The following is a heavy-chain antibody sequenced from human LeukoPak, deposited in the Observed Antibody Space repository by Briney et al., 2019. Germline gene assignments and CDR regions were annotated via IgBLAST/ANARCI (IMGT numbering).Heavy chain of an antibody. J-gene: IGHJ6*02. CDR3: ARVGSVTTKNSNYYGMDV. V-gene: IGHV3-48*04. CDR1: GFTFSSYS. D-gene: IGHD4-17*01. CDR2: ISSSSSTI. Sequence: QPGGSLRLSCAASGFTFSSYSMNWVRQAPGKGLEWVSYISSSSSTIYYADSVKGRFTISRDNAKNSLYLQMNSLRAEDTAVYYCARVGSVTTKNSNYYGMDVWGQGPTVTVSS.